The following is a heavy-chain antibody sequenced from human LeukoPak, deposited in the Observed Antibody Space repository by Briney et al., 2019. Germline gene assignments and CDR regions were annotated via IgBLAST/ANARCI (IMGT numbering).Heavy chain of an antibody. CDR1: GFTFSSYA. Sequence: GGSLRLSCAASGFTFSSYAMSWVRQAPGKGLEWVSAISGSGGSTYYADSVKGRFTISRDNSKNTLYLQMNSLRAEDTAVYYCAKDLYCSGGSCSTHYYYYGMDVWGQGTTVTVSS. J-gene: IGHJ6*02. V-gene: IGHV3-23*01. CDR3: AKDLYCSGGSCSTHYYYYGMDV. CDR2: ISGSGGST. D-gene: IGHD2-15*01.